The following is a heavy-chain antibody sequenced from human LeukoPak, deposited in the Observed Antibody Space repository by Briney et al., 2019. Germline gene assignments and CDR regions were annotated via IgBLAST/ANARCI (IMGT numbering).Heavy chain of an antibody. V-gene: IGHV3-23*01. CDR2: ISGSGGTT. J-gene: IGHJ4*02. Sequence: PGGSLRLSCAASGFTFSNYAMSWVRQAPGKGLEWVSAISGSGGTTYYADSVKGQFTVSRDNSRNTLYLQVNRLRAADTAVYFCAKYVQLWPTYFDYWGQGTLVTVS. CDR3: AKYVQLWPTYFDY. D-gene: IGHD3-16*01. CDR1: GFTFSNYA.